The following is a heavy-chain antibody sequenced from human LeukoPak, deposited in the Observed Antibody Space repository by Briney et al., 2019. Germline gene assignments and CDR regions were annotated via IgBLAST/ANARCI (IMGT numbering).Heavy chain of an antibody. V-gene: IGHV5-51*01. CDR3: ARLNDGFDI. J-gene: IGHJ3*02. CDR2: IDPGDSDT. Sequence: GESLKISCQGSGYSFTSYWIGWVRQMPGKGLEWMGIIDPGDSDTKYSPPFQGQVTFSADRSISTAYLQWSSLRASDTAMYYGARLNDGFDIWGQGTMVTVSS. CDR1: GYSFTSYW.